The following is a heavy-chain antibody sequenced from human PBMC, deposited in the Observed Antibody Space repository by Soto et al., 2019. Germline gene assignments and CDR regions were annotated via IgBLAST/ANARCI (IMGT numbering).Heavy chain of an antibody. Sequence: GGSLRLSCSASGFTFSSYAMHWVRQAPGKGLEYVSAISSNGGSTYYADPVKGRFTISRDNSKNTLYLQMSSLRAEDTAVYYCVKDDCGGDCYIYGMDVWGQGTTVTVS. J-gene: IGHJ6*02. D-gene: IGHD2-21*01. CDR1: GFTFSSYA. CDR2: ISSNGGST. CDR3: VKDDCGGDCYIYGMDV. V-gene: IGHV3-64D*06.